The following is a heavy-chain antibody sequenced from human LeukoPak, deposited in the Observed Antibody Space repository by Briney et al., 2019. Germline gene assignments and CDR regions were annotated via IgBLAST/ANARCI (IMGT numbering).Heavy chain of an antibody. D-gene: IGHD2-2*01. CDR1: GFTFSSYA. Sequence: PGGSLRLSCAASGFTFSSYAMNWVRQAPGKGLELVSGMSTSGGRTYYADSVNGRFTISRDNSKNTLYLQMNSLRAEDTAVYYCAKSMIVGCSSTSCYGEIDYWGQGTLVTVSS. V-gene: IGHV3-23*01. CDR3: AKSMIVGCSSTSCYGEIDY. CDR2: MSTSGGRT. J-gene: IGHJ4*02.